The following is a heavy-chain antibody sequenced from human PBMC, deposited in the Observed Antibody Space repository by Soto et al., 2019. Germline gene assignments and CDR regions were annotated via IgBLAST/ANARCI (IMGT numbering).Heavy chain of an antibody. CDR1: GFTFSDYA. Sequence: VQLVESGGGVVQPGRSLRLSCAASGFTFSDYAMHWVRQAPGKGLEWVAVVSHDGRNTHYADSVKGRFTISRDSSKNSGSLEMTSLRAEDTAVDYCAPGGRKWLVTADFNYWGQGALVTVSS. CDR3: APGGRKWLVTADFNY. CDR2: VSHDGRNT. V-gene: IGHV3-30*03. J-gene: IGHJ4*02. D-gene: IGHD6-19*01.